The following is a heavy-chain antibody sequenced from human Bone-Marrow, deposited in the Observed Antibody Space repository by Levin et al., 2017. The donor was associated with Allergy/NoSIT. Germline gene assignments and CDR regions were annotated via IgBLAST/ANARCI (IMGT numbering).Heavy chain of an antibody. CDR2: IYHSGST. D-gene: IGHD1-26*01. Sequence: LRLSCTVSGGSIRSGDNYWTWIRQPPGKGLEWIGYIYHSGSTYYSPSLKSRVTMSVDTSYNQFSLRLNSVTAADTAVYYCAKAGIVVSSYWYLDLWGRGTLVSVSS. CDR1: GGSIRSGDNY. V-gene: IGHV4-30-4*01. J-gene: IGHJ2*01. CDR3: AKAGIVVSSYWYLDL.